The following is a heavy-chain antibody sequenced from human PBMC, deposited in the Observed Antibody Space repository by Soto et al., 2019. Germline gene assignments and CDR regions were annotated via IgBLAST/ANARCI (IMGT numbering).Heavy chain of an antibody. CDR1: GFSISSYY. CDR3: ARGDYGDYVGRVYYYMDV. CDR2: IYYSGST. D-gene: IGHD4-17*01. J-gene: IGHJ6*03. V-gene: IGHV4-59*01. Sequence: SETLSLTCTFSGFSISSYYWSWIRQPPGKGLEWIGYIYYSGSTNYNPSLKSRVTISVDTSKNQFSLKLSSVTAADTAVYYCARGDYGDYVGRVYYYMDVWGKGTTVTVSS.